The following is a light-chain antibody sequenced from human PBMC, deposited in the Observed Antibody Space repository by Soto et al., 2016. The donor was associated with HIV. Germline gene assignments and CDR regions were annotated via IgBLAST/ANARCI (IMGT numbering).Light chain of an antibody. V-gene: IGLV3-21*03. CDR2: DDS. CDR1: DIETKS. J-gene: IGLJ2*01. Sequence: SYELTQPPSVSVAPGKTATITCGGNDIETKSVHWYQQKPGQAPVLVVYDDSDRPSGIPERFSGSNSGNTATLTISRVEAGDEADYYCQVWDSSSDHSVVFGGGTKLTVL. CDR3: QVWDSSSDHSVV.